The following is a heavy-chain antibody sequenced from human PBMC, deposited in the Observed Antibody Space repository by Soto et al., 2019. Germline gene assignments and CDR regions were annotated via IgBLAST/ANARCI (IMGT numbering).Heavy chain of an antibody. J-gene: IGHJ4*02. V-gene: IGHV1-69*12. CDR1: GGTFSSYA. D-gene: IGHD4-4*01. Sequence: QVQLAQSGAEVKKPGSSVKVSCKASGGTFSSYAISWVRQAPGQGLEWMGGIIPIFGTANYAQKFQGRVTSTADESTSTDYMELSSLRSEDTAVYYCARALSSRGMTSVDYWGQGPLVTVSS. CDR3: ARALSSRGMTSVDY. CDR2: IIPIFGTA.